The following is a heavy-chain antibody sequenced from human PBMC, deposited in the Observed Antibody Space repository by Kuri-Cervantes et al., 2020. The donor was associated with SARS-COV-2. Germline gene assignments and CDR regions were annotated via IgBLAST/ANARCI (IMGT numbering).Heavy chain of an antibody. CDR2: IYHSGST. D-gene: IGHD2-8*01. V-gene: IGHV4-59*08. CDR3: ARTHAGLSPYYFDY. Sequence: GSLRLSCTVSGGSISSYYWSWIRQPPGKGLEWIGSIYHSGSTYYNPSLKSRVTISVDTSKNQFSLKLSSVTAAGTAVYYCARTHAGLSPYYFDYWGQGTLVTVSS. CDR1: GGSISSYY. J-gene: IGHJ4*02.